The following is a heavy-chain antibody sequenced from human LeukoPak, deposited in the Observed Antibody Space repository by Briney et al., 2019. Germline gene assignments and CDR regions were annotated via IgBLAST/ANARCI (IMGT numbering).Heavy chain of an antibody. CDR2: ISSSSFKI. D-gene: IGHD6-13*01. Sequence: GGSLRLSCAASEFTFFRYAMNWVRQAPGKGLEWVSYISSSSFKIGYADSVKGRFTISRDNSKTSLYLQMDSLRVEDTAVYYCVRDPSYGSSWYYYMDVWGKGTTVTVSS. V-gene: IGHV3-48*04. CDR3: VRDPSYGSSWYYYMDV. J-gene: IGHJ6*03. CDR1: EFTFFRYA.